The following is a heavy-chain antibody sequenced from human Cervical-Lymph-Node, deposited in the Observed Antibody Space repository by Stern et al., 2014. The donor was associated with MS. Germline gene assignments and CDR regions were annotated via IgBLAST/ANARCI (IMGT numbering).Heavy chain of an antibody. CDR1: GFSFSDYS. V-gene: IGHV3-48*01. CDR2: ISSFSKTI. D-gene: IGHD3-3*01. Sequence: EVQLVESGGDLVQPGGSLRLSCAASGFSFSDYSMNWVRQAPGQGLEWISFISSFSKTIYYADSVKGRFIISRDNAKNSLYLQMNSLRAEDTAVYYCARGITIFGEGLWGQGTPVTVSS. CDR3: ARGITIFGEGL. J-gene: IGHJ4*02.